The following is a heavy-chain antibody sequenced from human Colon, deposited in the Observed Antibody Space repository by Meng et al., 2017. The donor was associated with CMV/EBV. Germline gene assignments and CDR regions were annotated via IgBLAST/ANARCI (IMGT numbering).Heavy chain of an antibody. D-gene: IGHD5-18*01. CDR3: ARGGKQLWLWGWFDP. J-gene: IGHJ5*02. Sequence: GGSLRLSYTVSGQSIASGYFWGWIRQSPGKGLEWVALISWDGGTSFYGDSVKGRLIVSRDNSEDSLSLQMNSLRTEDTGLYYCARGGKQLWLWGWFDPWGQGTQVTVSS. CDR2: ISWDGGTS. CDR1: GQSIASGYF. V-gene: IGHV3-43*01.